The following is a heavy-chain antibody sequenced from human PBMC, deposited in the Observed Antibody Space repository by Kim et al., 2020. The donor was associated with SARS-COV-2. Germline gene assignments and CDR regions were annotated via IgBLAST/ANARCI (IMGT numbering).Heavy chain of an antibody. D-gene: IGHD6-13*01. Sequence: VKVSCKASGGTFSSYAISWVRQAPGQGLEWMGGIIPIFGTANYAQKFQGRVTITADESTSTAYMELSSLRSEDTAVYYCASRGSSRNNVYYYGMDVWGQGTTVTVSS. CDR1: GGTFSSYA. CDR2: IIPIFGTA. CDR3: ASRGSSRNNVYYYGMDV. V-gene: IGHV1-69*13. J-gene: IGHJ6*02.